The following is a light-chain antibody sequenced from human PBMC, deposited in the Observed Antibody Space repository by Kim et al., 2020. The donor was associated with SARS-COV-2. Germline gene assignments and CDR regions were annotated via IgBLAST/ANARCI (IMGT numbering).Light chain of an antibody. CDR3: LLYCDGAWV. CDR1: TGALTSVYY. Sequence: PGGTVTRTCASGTGALTSVYYPNGFQQEPGQATRTLIYPATNKHSWTPARFSGSLLGGKAALTLSGVQLEVEAEYHCLLYCDGAWVFGGGTQLTVL. CDR2: PAT. V-gene: IGLV7-43*01. J-gene: IGLJ3*02.